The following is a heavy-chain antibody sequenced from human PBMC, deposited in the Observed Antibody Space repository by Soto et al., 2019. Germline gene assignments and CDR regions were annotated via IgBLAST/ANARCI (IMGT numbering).Heavy chain of an antibody. Sequence: EVQLVESGGGLVQPGGSLRLSCAASGFTVSSNYMSWVRQAPGKGLEGVSVIYSGGSTYYADSVKGRFTISRHNSKNTLYLQMNSLRAEDTAVYYCARDPYEADYGMDVWGQGTTVTVSS. V-gene: IGHV3-53*04. CDR2: IYSGGST. CDR1: GFTVSSNY. J-gene: IGHJ6*02. D-gene: IGHD3-22*01. CDR3: ARDPYEADYGMDV.